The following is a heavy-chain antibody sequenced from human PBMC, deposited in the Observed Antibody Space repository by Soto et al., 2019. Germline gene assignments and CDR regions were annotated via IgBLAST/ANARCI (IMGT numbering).Heavy chain of an antibody. CDR2: ISSSSSYT. CDR3: ARADPSYPASGIAVAAYYFDY. Sequence: GGSLRLSCAASGFTFSDYYMSWIRQAPGKGLEWVSYISSSSSYTNYADSVKGRFTISRDNAKNSLYLQMNSLRAEDTAVYYCARADPSYPASGIAVAAYYFDYWGQGTLVTVSS. J-gene: IGHJ4*02. CDR1: GFTFSDYY. V-gene: IGHV3-11*06. D-gene: IGHD6-19*01.